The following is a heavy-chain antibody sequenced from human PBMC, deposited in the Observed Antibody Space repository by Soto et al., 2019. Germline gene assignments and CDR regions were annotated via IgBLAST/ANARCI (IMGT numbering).Heavy chain of an antibody. Sequence: QVQLVESGGGLVKPGGSLRLSCAVSGFYFSDYYMTWIRQAPGKGLEWISYISTNSRYIKYADSIKGRFTISRDNAKSSLYLQMNSLRAEDTAIYYCARGLGGSYFIAYWGQGTLVTVSS. V-gene: IGHV3-11*06. CDR2: ISTNSRYI. D-gene: IGHD3-10*01. CDR1: GFYFSDYY. CDR3: ARGLGGSYFIAY. J-gene: IGHJ4*02.